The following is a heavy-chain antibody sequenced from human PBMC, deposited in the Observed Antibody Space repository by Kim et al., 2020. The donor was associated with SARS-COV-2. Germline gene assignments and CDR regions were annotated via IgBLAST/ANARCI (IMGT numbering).Heavy chain of an antibody. D-gene: IGHD3-9*01. Sequence: GGSLRLSCAASGFTFSSYSMNWVRQAPGKGLEWVSSISSSSSYIYYADSVKGRFTISRDNAKNSLYLQMNSLRAEDTAVYYCAREGRYFDWLFDAFDIWGQGTMVTVSS. CDR3: AREGRYFDWLFDAFDI. J-gene: IGHJ3*02. CDR2: ISSSSSYI. V-gene: IGHV3-21*01. CDR1: GFTFSSYS.